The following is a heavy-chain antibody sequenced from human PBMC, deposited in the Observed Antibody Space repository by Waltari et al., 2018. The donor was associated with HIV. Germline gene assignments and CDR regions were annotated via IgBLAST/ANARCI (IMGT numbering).Heavy chain of an antibody. CDR2: MNPNRGNT. J-gene: IGHJ4*02. CDR3: ARGRVQVRGAMYYFDY. CDR1: GYTFTSYD. V-gene: IGHV1-8*01. Sequence: QVQLVQSGAEVKKPGASVKVSCKASGYTFTSYDINWVRQATGQGLKWMGWMNPNRGNTDYPQKFQGRVTMTSNTSISTAYMELSSLRSEDTAVYYCARGRVQVRGAMYYFDYWGQGTLVTVSS. D-gene: IGHD3-10*01.